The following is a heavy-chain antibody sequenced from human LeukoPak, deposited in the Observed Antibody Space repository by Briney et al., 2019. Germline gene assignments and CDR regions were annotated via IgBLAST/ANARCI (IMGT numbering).Heavy chain of an antibody. D-gene: IGHD2-21*01. V-gene: IGHV4-59*08. CDR2: IYYSGST. CDR3: ARRRVIPPHYFDY. CDR1: GGSISSYY. J-gene: IGHJ4*02. Sequence: KPSETLSLTCTVSGGSISSYYWSWIRQPPGKGLEWIGYIYYSGSTNYNPSLKSRVTISVDTSKNQFSLKLSSVTAADTAVYYCARRRVIPPHYFDYWGQGTLVTVSS.